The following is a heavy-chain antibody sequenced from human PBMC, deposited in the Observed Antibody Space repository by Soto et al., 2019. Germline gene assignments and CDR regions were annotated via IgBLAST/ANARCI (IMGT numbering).Heavy chain of an antibody. CDR2: IYWDDDK. D-gene: IGHD6-13*01. Sequence: QITLKESGPTLVKPTQTLTLTCTFSGFSLSTSGVGVGWIRQPPGKALEWLALIYWDDDKRYSPSLKSRLTITKDTSNNHVVLTLTNMDPVDTATYYCARLIPIPAAVPGNDAFDIWGQGTIVTVSS. CDR1: GFSLSTSGVG. J-gene: IGHJ3*02. V-gene: IGHV2-5*02. CDR3: ARLIPIPAAVPGNDAFDI.